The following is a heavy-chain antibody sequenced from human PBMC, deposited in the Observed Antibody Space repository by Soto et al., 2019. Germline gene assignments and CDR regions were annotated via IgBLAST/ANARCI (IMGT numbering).Heavy chain of an antibody. CDR3: XRGQPGELPYYYYGMDV. J-gene: IGHJ6*01. CDR1: GGSISSGDYY. CDR2: IYYSGST. V-gene: IGHV4-30-4*01. Sequence: SETLSLTCTVSGGSISSGDYYWSWIRQPPGKGLEWIGYIYYSGSTYYNPSLKSRVTISVDTSKNQFSLKLSSVTAADTAVYYCXRGQPGELPYYYYGMDVWGQGTTVTVSS. D-gene: IGHD1-26*01.